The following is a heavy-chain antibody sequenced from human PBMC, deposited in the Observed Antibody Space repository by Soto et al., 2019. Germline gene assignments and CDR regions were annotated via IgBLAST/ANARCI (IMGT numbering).Heavy chain of an antibody. D-gene: IGHD3-10*01. J-gene: IGHJ4*02. CDR2: IDPDGSDT. V-gene: IGHV3-74*01. CDR1: GFTFSTYW. Sequence: GGSLRLSCAASGFTFSTYWMHWVRQAPGKGLAWLSRIDPDGSDTTYVDSVKGRFTLSRDNAKDTLYLQMNSLSAEDSSIYYCARGIPGSIGSFDYWGQGTVVTVSS. CDR3: ARGIPGSIGSFDY.